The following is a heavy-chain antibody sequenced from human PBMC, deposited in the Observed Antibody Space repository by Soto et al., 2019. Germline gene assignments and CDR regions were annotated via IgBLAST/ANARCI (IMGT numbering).Heavy chain of an antibody. CDR3: AIVGRGDYGGNQSPSDYYYGMDV. CDR2: ISAYNGNT. Sequence: QVQLVQSGAEVKKPGASVKVSCKASGYTFTSYGISWVRQAPGQGLEWMGWISAYNGNTNYAKKLQGRVTMTTDTSTSTAYMELRSLRSDDTAVYYCAIVGRGDYGGNQSPSDYYYGMDVWGQGTTVTVSS. J-gene: IGHJ6*02. V-gene: IGHV1-18*01. CDR1: GYTFTSYG. D-gene: IGHD4-17*01.